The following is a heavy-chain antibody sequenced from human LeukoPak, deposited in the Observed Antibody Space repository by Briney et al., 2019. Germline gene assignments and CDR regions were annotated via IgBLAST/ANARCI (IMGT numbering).Heavy chain of an antibody. D-gene: IGHD2-8*01. CDR1: GFTVTSHL. J-gene: IGHJ1*01. V-gene: IGHV3-74*01. CDR3: VRTTNGPEH. Sequence: GGSLRLSCAASGFTVTSHLIHWVRQPPGKGLVWVSRVSGDGRTTNYADSVKGRFTISRDNAKNTVYLQMDSLRVEDTAVYYCVRTTNGPEHWGQGTLVTVSS. CDR2: VSGDGRTT.